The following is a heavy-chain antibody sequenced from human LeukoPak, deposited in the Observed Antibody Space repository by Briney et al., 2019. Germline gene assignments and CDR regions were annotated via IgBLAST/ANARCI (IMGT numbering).Heavy chain of an antibody. CDR3: ARDPPYYYDSSGYEGGDY. V-gene: IGHV3-48*03. CDR1: GFTFSSYE. CDR2: VSSSGSTI. J-gene: IGHJ4*02. D-gene: IGHD3-22*01. Sequence: GGSLRLSCAASGFTFSSYEMNWVRQAPGKGLELVSYVSSSGSTIYYADSVKGRFTISRDKAKNSLYLQMNSLRAEDTAVYYCARDPPYYYDSSGYEGGDYWGQGTLVTVSS.